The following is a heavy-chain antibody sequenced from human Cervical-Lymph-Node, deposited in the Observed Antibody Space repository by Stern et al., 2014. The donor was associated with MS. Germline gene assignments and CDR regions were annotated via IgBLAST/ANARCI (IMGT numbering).Heavy chain of an antibody. CDR2: VWHDGSNK. CDR3: TRDPRGYCSGGSCYQGFFDS. D-gene: IGHD2-15*01. V-gene: IGHV3-33*01. J-gene: IGHJ4*02. CDR1: GFIFRNSG. Sequence: VHLVESGGGVVQPGRSLRLSCAASGFIFRNSGMHWVRQAPGKGLEWVAVVWHDGSNKYYADSLKGRFTISRDNSNNMVDLQMNSLRVEDMGIYYCTRDPRGYCSGGSCYQGFFDSWGRGTLVTVSS.